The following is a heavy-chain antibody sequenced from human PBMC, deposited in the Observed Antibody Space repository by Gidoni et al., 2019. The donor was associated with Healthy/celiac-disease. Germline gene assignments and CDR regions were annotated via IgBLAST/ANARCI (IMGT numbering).Heavy chain of an antibody. Sequence: GFTFSSYSMNWVRQAPGKGLEWVYYISSSSSTIYYADSVKGRFTISIDNAKNSLYLQMYSLRAEDTAVYYCARSGDYYASSGHFDYCVQGTLVTVSS. CDR1: GFTFSSYS. J-gene: IGHJ4*02. D-gene: IGHD3-22*01. CDR3: ARSGDYYASSGHFDY. CDR2: ISSSSSTI. V-gene: IGHV3-48*01.